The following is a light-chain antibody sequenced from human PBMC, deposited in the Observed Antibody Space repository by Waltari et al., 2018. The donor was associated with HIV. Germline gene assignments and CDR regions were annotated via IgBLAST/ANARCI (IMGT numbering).Light chain of an antibody. Sequence: QAGLTQPPSVSKGLRQTATLTCTGNRNNVGNQGAAWLQQHQGHPPQLLSYKNNNRPAGIAERFSASRSGNTATRTITGLQPGDEADDFCSPWDSGLSAVVFGGGTTLTVL. CDR3: SPWDSGLSAVV. CDR2: KNN. V-gene: IGLV10-54*04. CDR1: RNNVGNQG. J-gene: IGLJ2*01.